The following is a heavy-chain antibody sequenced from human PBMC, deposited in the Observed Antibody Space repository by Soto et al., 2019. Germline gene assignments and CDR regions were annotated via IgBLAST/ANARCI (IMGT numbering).Heavy chain of an antibody. V-gene: IGHV3-9*01. CDR2: ITSNSGSI. D-gene: IGHD5-12*01. J-gene: IGHJ4*02. CDR3: AKDLGDGYNTGLDC. CDR1: GFTFDNYA. Sequence: EVQLVESGGGLVQPGRSLRLSCAASGFTFDNYAMHWLRQAPGKGLEWVSTITSNSGSIGYADSVKGRFTISRDNAKNSPYLQMNSLRAEDTALYYCAKDLGDGYNTGLDCWGQGSLVTVSS.